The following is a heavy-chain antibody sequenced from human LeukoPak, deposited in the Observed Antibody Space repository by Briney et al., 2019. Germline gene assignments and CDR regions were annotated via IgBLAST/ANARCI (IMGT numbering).Heavy chain of an antibody. CDR2: IGISCGNT. D-gene: IGHD5-12*01. J-gene: IGHJ4*01. V-gene: IGHV3-48*01. CDR3: ARDHRYAFDN. CDR1: GFNFIDYS. Sequence: GGSLRLSCAASGFNFIDYSMNWVRQAPGKGLEWISYIGISCGNTKYADSVKGRFTISRDKARNSLYLQMNSLRVEDTAVYYCARDHRYAFDNWGHGTLVTVSS.